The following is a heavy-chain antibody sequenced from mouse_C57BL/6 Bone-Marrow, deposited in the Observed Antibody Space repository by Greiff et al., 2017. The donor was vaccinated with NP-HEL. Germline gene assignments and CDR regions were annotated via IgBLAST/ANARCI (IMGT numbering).Heavy chain of an antibody. CDR3: ARDPDGYFYWYFDV. Sequence: EVMLVESGGGLVKPGGSLKLSCAASGFTFSSYAMSWVRQTPEKRLEWVATISDGGSYTYYPDNVKGRFTISRDNAKNNLYLQMSHLKSEDTAMYYCARDPDGYFYWYFDVWGTVTTVTVSS. D-gene: IGHD2-3*01. CDR1: GFTFSSYA. J-gene: IGHJ1*03. V-gene: IGHV5-4*01. CDR2: ISDGGSYT.